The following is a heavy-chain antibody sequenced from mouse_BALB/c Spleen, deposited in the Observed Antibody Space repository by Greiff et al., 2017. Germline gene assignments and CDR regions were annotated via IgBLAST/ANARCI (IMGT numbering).Heavy chain of an antibody. Sequence: EVKLVESGGGLVKPGGSLKLSCAASGFAFSSYDMSWVRQTPEKRLEWVAYISSGGGSTYYPDTVKGRFTISRDNAKNTLYLQMSSLKSEDTAMYYCARQARFPFFDYWGQGTTLTVSS. CDR1: GFAFSSYD. CDR3: ARQARFPFFDY. CDR2: ISSGGGST. J-gene: IGHJ2*01. V-gene: IGHV5-12-1*01.